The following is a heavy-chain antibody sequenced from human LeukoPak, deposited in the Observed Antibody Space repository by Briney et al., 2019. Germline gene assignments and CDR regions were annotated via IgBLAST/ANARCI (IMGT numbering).Heavy chain of an antibody. CDR3: ASRTTVTSYYFDY. J-gene: IGHJ4*02. V-gene: IGHV4-38-2*02. CDR1: GYSISSGDY. D-gene: IGHD4-17*01. Sequence: SETLSLTCTVSGYSISSGDYWGWIRPPPGKGLEWIGILYVSGSTYYNPSLKSRVTIPVDTSKNQFSLRLSSVTAADTAVYYCASRTTVTSYYFDYWGQGTLVTVSS. CDR2: LYVSGST.